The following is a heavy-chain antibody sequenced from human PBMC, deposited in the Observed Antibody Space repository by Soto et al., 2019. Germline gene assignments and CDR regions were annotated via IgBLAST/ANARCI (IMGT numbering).Heavy chain of an antibody. CDR3: TTDDPINKN. Sequence: VGSLRLSGAASGFTFSNAWMSWVRQAPGKWLEWVGRIKSKTDGGTTDYAAPVKGRFTISRDDSRNTLFLQMNSLKTEDTAVYYCTTDDPINKNWGQGTLVTVSS. CDR1: GFTFSNAW. V-gene: IGHV3-15*01. J-gene: IGHJ4*02. CDR2: IKSKTDGGTT.